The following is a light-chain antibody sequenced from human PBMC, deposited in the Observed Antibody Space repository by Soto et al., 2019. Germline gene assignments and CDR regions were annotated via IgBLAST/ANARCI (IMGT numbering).Light chain of an antibody. V-gene: IGKV3-20*01. CDR1: QSVSNNY. CDR2: GAS. Sequence: ESVLTQSPGTLSLSPGERATLSCRASQSVSNNYLAWYQQKPGQAPRLIIYGASTRANGIPDRFSVSGSGTDLTLTLSRLEPEDSALYDGQRYGSSPTWTFGQGTKVDIK. CDR3: QRYGSSPTWT. J-gene: IGKJ1*01.